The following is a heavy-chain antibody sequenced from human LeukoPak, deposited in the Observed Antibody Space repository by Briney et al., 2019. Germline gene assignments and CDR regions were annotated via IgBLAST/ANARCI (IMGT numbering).Heavy chain of an antibody. CDR3: ARVGYYYYYGMDV. J-gene: IGHJ6*02. Sequence: SETLSLTCTVSGGSISSYYWSWIRQPPGKGLEWIGYIYYSGSTNHNPSLKSRVTISVDTSKNQFSLKLSSVTAADTAVYYCARVGYYYYYGMDVWGQGTTVTVSS. CDR2: IYYSGST. V-gene: IGHV4-59*01. CDR1: GGSISSYY.